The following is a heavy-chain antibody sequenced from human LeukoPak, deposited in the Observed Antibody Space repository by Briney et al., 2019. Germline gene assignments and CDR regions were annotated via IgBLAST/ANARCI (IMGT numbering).Heavy chain of an antibody. CDR2: INHSGST. J-gene: IGHJ4*02. Sequence: PSETLSLTCAVYGGSFSGYYWSWIRQPPGKGLEWIGEINHSGSTNYNPSLKSRVTISVDTSKNQFSLKLSSVTAADTAVYYCARIDYGDYHFDHWGQGTLVTVSS. CDR3: ARIDYGDYHFDH. V-gene: IGHV4-34*01. CDR1: GGSFSGYY. D-gene: IGHD4-17*01.